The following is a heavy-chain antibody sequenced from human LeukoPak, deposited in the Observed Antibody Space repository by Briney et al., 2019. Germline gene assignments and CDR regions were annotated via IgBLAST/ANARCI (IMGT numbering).Heavy chain of an antibody. D-gene: IGHD2-2*02. CDR1: GGTFSSYA. CDR3: AGPENDIVVEPAAIRAYYYYYMDV. V-gene: IGHV1-69*01. J-gene: IGHJ6*03. Sequence: GASVKVSCKASGGTFSSYAISWVRQAPGQGLEWMGGIIPIFGTANYAQKFQGRVTITADESTSTAYMELSSLRSEDTVVYYCAGPENDIVVEPAAIRAYYYYYMDVWGKGTTVTVSS. CDR2: IIPIFGTA.